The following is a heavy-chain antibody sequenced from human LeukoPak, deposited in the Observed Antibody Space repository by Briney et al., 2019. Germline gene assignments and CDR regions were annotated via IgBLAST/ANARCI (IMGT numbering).Heavy chain of an antibody. Sequence: GGSLRLSCATSGFTFSRLGMQWVRQAPGKGLEWVAVIHNDGTMGQYADSVKGRFTISKDFSRNTLHLQMHSLRDDDTAVYYCAKEGDEFRGYLDVWGKGTTVTVSS. CDR2: IHNDGTMG. CDR1: GFTFSRLG. J-gene: IGHJ6*04. V-gene: IGHV3-30*02. CDR3: AKEGDEFRGYLDV. D-gene: IGHD5-12*01.